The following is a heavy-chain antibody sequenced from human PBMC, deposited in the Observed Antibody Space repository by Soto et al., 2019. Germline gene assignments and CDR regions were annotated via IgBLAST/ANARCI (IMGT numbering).Heavy chain of an antibody. D-gene: IGHD2-21*02. Sequence: GGSLRLSCAASGFTFSSYAMSWVRQAPGKGLEWVSAISGSGGSTYYADSVKGRFTISRDNSKNTLYLQMNSLRAEDTAVYYCAKTHRVVTRLYYFDYWGQGTLVTVSS. CDR3: AKTHRVVTRLYYFDY. V-gene: IGHV3-23*01. CDR1: GFTFSSYA. J-gene: IGHJ4*02. CDR2: ISGSGGST.